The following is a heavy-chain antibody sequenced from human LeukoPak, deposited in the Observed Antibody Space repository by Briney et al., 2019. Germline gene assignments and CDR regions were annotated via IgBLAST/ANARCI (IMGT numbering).Heavy chain of an antibody. CDR1: GGSINSGAYF. CDR2: IYYSGST. V-gene: IGHV4-39*01. J-gene: IGHJ4*02. Sequence: SETPSLTCIVSGGSINSGAYFWGWIRQPPGKGLEWIGSIYYSGSTYYNPSLKSRVTISVDTSKNQFSLKLSSVTAADTAVYYCARQGSIVGATQRSDYWGQGTLVTVSS. CDR3: ARQGSIVGATQRSDY. D-gene: IGHD1-26*01.